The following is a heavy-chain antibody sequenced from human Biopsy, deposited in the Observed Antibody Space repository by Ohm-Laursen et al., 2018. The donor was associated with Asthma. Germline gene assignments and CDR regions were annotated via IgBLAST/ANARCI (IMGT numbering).Heavy chain of an antibody. Sequence: GSSVKVSCNASGDSLGSFINYAISWVRQAPRQGLEWMGGLIPVLGTADYAPMFEGRVTITADESTSTAYLELTRLRFEDTAVYYCARGYSGTDRIVYYYSGMEVWGQGTTVTVSS. J-gene: IGHJ6*02. CDR2: LIPVLGTA. V-gene: IGHV1-69*01. D-gene: IGHD5-12*01. CDR1: GDSLGSFINYA. CDR3: ARGYSGTDRIVYYYSGMEV.